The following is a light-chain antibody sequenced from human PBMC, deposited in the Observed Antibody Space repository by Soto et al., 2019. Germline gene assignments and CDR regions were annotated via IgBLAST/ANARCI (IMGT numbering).Light chain of an antibody. CDR1: RSISTY. V-gene: IGKV3-11*01. Sequence: ETVLTQSPATLSLSPGERATLSCRASRSISTYLAWYQQKPGQAPRLLIYDASNRATGIPARFSGSGSGTDFTLTISSLEPEDFAVYHCLQRSIGFTFGPGTKVDI. J-gene: IGKJ3*01. CDR2: DAS. CDR3: LQRSIGFT.